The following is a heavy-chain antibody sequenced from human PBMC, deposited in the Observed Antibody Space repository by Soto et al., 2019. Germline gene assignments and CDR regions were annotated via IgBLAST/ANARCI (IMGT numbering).Heavy chain of an antibody. CDR2: INHSGST. CDR3: ARSTGQQLFPTNWFDP. CDR1: GGSFSGYY. D-gene: IGHD6-13*01. V-gene: IGHV4-34*01. Sequence: SETLSLTCAVYGGSFSGYYWSWIRQPPGKGLEWIGEINHSGSTNYNPSLKSRVTISVDTSKNQFSLKLSSVTAADTAVYYCARSTGQQLFPTNWFDPWGQGTLVTVSS. J-gene: IGHJ5*02.